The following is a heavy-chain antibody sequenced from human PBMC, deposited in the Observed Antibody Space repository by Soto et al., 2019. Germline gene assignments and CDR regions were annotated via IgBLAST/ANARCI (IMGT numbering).Heavy chain of an antibody. Sequence: SETLSLTCTVSGGSISSGNYYWSWIRQPPGKGLEWIGFISYSGSTYYSLSLKSRVTISVDTSKNQFSLNLSFVTAADTAVYYCATMGTPATGLYYFDYWGLGTLVTVSS. D-gene: IGHD5-18*01. J-gene: IGHJ4*02. CDR1: GGSISSGNYY. CDR3: ATMGTPATGLYYFDY. CDR2: ISYSGST. V-gene: IGHV4-30-4*01.